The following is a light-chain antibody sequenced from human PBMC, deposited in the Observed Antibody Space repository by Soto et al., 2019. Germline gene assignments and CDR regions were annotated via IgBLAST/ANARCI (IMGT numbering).Light chain of an antibody. J-gene: IGLJ2*01. CDR2: YNN. V-gene: IGLV1-44*01. CDR1: SSNIGGNT. Sequence: QSVLTQPPSTSGTPGQRVTISCSGASSNIGGNTVNWYQHLPGTAPKLLIYYNNQRPSGVPDRFSGSRSGTSASLAITGLQSGDDAYYYCAAWDDSLNGVVFGGGTKVTVL. CDR3: AAWDDSLNGVV.